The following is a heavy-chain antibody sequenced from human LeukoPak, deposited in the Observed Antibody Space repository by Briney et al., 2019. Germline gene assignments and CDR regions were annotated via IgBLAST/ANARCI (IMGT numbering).Heavy chain of an antibody. V-gene: IGHV3-11*01. J-gene: IGHJ5*02. CDR3: ARALAQGYYVGSLGPFDP. D-gene: IGHD3-16*01. CDR1: GFTFSDYY. Sequence: GGSLRLSCAASGFTFSDYYMSWIRQAPGKGLEWVSYISGSGSTIYYADSVMGRFTIARDNAKNSLYLQMNSLTAEDTAVYCCARALAQGYYVGSLGPFDPWGQGTLVTVCS. CDR2: ISGSGSTI.